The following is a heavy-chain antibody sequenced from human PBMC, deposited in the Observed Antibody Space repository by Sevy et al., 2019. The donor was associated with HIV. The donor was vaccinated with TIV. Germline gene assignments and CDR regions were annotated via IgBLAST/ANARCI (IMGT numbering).Heavy chain of an antibody. CDR3: ARDITMVRGVMRYYYGMDV. J-gene: IGHJ6*02. Sequence: GGSLRLSCAASGFTFSSYAMHWVRQAPGKGLEWVAVISYDGSNKYYADSVKGRFTISRDNSKNTLYLQMNSLRAEDTAVYYCARDITMVRGVMRYYYGMDVWGPGTTVTVSS. CDR1: GFTFSSYA. D-gene: IGHD3-10*01. CDR2: ISYDGSNK. V-gene: IGHV3-30*04.